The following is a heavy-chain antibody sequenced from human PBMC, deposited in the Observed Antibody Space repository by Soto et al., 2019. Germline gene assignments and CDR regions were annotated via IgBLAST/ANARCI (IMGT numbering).Heavy chain of an antibody. Sequence: QVQLVESGGGVVQPGRSLRLSCAASGFTFSSYGMHWVRQAPGKGLEWVAGISYDGSNKYYEDSVKGRVTISRDNSKNTLYLQMTSLRAEDTAVYYCAKDNSVTTWAYCYGMDVWGKGTTVTVSS. CDR2: ISYDGSNK. D-gene: IGHD4-17*01. CDR3: AKDNSVTTWAYCYGMDV. V-gene: IGHV3-30*18. J-gene: IGHJ6*04. CDR1: GFTFSSYG.